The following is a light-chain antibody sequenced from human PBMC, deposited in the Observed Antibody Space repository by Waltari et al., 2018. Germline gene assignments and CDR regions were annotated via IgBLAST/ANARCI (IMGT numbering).Light chain of an antibody. CDR2: AAS. V-gene: IGKV1-9*01. J-gene: IGKJ3*01. CDR1: QGITNY. CDR3: QQFHTVT. Sequence: DIQLTQAPSFLSASVGDRVSIACRASQGITNYLAWHRQKPGKAPKLLIYAASTLQSGVPARFSGSGSGTDFTLTISSLQPEDFATYYCQQFHTVTFGPGTKVDIK.